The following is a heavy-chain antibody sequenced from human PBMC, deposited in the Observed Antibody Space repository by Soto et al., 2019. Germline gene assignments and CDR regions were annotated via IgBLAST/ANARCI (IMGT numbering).Heavy chain of an antibody. CDR3: ARGYSGYDYGFDQ. CDR1: GDSLRSGCYH. Sequence: QVRLHESGPGLVKPSETLSLTCTVSGDSLRSGCYHWIWLRPLPGMGLEWIGYIFYFGSAYYKPSLGSRVTMSIDSSESHISLSLKSVTVADTAVYYCARGYSGYDYGFDQWGQGILVTVSS. CDR2: IFYFGSA. J-gene: IGHJ4*02. D-gene: IGHD5-12*01. V-gene: IGHV4-31*03.